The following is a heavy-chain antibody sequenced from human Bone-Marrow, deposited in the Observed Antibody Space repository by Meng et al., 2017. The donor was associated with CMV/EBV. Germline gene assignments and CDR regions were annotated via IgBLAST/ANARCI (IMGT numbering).Heavy chain of an antibody. Sequence: LSLPCAASGFRSSSYSMNWVRQAPGKGLEWLSTISSGSTHIYYADSVKGRFTISRDNAEKSLFLHMRVLRVEDTAVFYCARDPWSGCGFDVWGQGTMVTVSS. CDR1: GFRSSSYS. J-gene: IGHJ3*01. CDR2: ISSGSTHI. V-gene: IGHV3-21*01. CDR3: ARDPWSGCGFDV. D-gene: IGHD2-8*02.